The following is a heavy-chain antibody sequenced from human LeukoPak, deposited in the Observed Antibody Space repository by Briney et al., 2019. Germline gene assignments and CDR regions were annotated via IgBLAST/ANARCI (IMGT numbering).Heavy chain of an antibody. Sequence: GESLKISCKGSGYSITSYWIAWVRQMPGKGLEWMGIIYPGDSDTRYSPSFQGQVTISADKSISTAYLQWSSLKASDTAMYYCARLGRGIAAAGTGFDYWGQGTLVTVSS. D-gene: IGHD6-13*01. CDR2: IYPGDSDT. J-gene: IGHJ4*02. CDR3: ARLGRGIAAAGTGFDY. CDR1: GYSITSYW. V-gene: IGHV5-51*01.